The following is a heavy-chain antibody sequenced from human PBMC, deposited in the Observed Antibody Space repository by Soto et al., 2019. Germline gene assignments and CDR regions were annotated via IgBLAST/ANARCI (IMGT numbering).Heavy chain of an antibody. V-gene: IGHV1-69*01. D-gene: IGHD3-10*01. CDR2: IIPIFGTA. J-gene: IGHJ4*02. CDR1: GGTFSSYA. CDR3: ARGKKGRPLDY. Sequence: QVQLVQSGAEVKKPGSSVKVSCKPPGGTFSSYAISWVRQAPGQGHEWMGGIIPIFGTANYAQKFQGRVTITADESTSTAYMELSSLRSEDTAVYYCARGKKGRPLDYWGQGTLVTVSS.